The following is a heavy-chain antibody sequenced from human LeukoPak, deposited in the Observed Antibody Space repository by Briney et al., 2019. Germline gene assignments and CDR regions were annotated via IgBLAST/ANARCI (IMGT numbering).Heavy chain of an antibody. CDR3: ARDRVYGSGSYPHAYYYYYGMDV. CDR2: ISYDGRNK. D-gene: IGHD3-10*01. CDR1: GFTFSSYG. V-gene: IGHV3-33*05. Sequence: GGSLRLSCAASGFTFSSYGMHRVRQAPGKGLEWVAVISYDGRNKCYADSVKGRFTISRDNSKNTLYLQMNSLRADDTAVYYCARDRVYGSGSYPHAYYYYYGMDVWGQGTTVTVSS. J-gene: IGHJ6*02.